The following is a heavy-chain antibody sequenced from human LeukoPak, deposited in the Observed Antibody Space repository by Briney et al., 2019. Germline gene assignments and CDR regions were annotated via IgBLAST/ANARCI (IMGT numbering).Heavy chain of an antibody. CDR1: GGSISSSSYY. Sequence: SETLSLTCTVSGGSISSSSYYWGWIRQPPGKGLEWIGSIYYSGSTYYNPSLKSRVTISVDTSKNQFSLKLSSVTAADTAVYYCARVGVEMATIGAYYFDYWGQGTLVTVSS. CDR3: ARVGVEMATIGAYYFDY. V-gene: IGHV4-39*07. J-gene: IGHJ4*02. CDR2: IYYSGST. D-gene: IGHD5-24*01.